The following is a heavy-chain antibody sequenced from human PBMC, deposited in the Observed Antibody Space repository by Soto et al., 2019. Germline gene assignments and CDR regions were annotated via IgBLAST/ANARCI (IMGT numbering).Heavy chain of an antibody. D-gene: IGHD1-26*01. CDR2: ISYDGSNK. Sequence: VGSLRLSCAASGFTFSSYGMHWVRQAPGKGLEWVAVISYDGSNKYYADSVKGRFTISRDNSKNTLYLQMNSLRAEDTAVYYCAKDQFSGTYYDYSCGMDVWGQGTTVTVPS. CDR1: GFTFSSYG. CDR3: AKDQFSGTYYDYSCGMDV. V-gene: IGHV3-30*18. J-gene: IGHJ6*02.